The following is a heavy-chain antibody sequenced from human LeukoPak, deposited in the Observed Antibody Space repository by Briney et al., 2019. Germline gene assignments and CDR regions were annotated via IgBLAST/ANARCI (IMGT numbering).Heavy chain of an antibody. V-gene: IGHV4-59*08. CDR3: ARQNYYGSGSYSFDY. D-gene: IGHD3-10*01. J-gene: IGHJ4*02. CDR1: GDSISSFY. CDR2: IYYSGST. Sequence: SETLSLTCTVSGDSISSFYWSWIRQPAGKGLEWIGYIYYSGSTNYNPSLKSRVTISVDTSKNQFSLKLSSVTAADTAVYYCARQNYYGSGSYSFDYWGQGTLVTVSS.